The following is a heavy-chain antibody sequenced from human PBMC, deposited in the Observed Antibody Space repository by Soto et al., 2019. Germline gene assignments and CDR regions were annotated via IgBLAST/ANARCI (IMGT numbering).Heavy chain of an antibody. CDR2: IYYSGST. CDR3: AREIADYYYYYLMDV. Sequence: SETLSLTCTVSGGSISSSSYYWGWIRQPPGKGLGWIGSIYYSGSTYYNPSLKSRVTISVDTSKDQFSLKLSSVTAADTAVYYCAREIADYYYYYLMDVWGKGTTVTVSS. J-gene: IGHJ6*03. CDR1: GGSISSSSYY. D-gene: IGHD6-13*01. V-gene: IGHV4-39*02.